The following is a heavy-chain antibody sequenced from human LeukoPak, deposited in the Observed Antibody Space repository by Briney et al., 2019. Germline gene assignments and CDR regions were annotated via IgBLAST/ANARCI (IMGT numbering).Heavy chain of an antibody. Sequence: GASVKVSCTVSGCSLGELSLYWVGQAPGKGLAGMGGFDVIDSETFYAQKFQGRVTMTEDSSTDTAYMELRSLTSDDTALYYCAAGRPYSLLDYWGQGTLVTVSS. CDR3: AAGRPYSLLDY. J-gene: IGHJ4*02. V-gene: IGHV1-24*01. D-gene: IGHD5-18*01. CDR1: GCSLGELS. CDR2: FDVIDSET.